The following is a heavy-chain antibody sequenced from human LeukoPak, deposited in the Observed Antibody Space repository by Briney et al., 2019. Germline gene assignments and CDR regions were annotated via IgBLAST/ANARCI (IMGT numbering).Heavy chain of an antibody. CDR3: ARVPRQSSSWHRVDRFFDY. Sequence: ASVKVSCKASGYTFTGYDINWVRQATGQGLEWMGWMNPNSGNTGYAQKFQGRVTMTRNTPISTAYMELSSLRSEDTAVYYCARVPRQSSSWHRVDRFFDYWGQGTLVTVSS. V-gene: IGHV1-8*01. J-gene: IGHJ4*02. D-gene: IGHD6-13*01. CDR1: GYTFTGYD. CDR2: MNPNSGNT.